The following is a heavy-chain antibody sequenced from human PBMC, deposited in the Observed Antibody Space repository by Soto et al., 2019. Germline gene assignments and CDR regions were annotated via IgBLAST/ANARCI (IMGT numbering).Heavy chain of an antibody. V-gene: IGHV1-69*02. J-gene: IGHJ5*02. CDR3: ARGVSSGGYRDWFDP. Sequence: QVQLVQSGAEVKKPGSSVKVSCKASGGTFSSYTISWVRQAPGQGLEWMGRIIPILGIANYAQKFQGRVTITADKSTSTAYMELSSLRSEDTAVYYCARGVSSGGYRDWFDPWGQGTLVTVSS. CDR1: GGTFSSYT. D-gene: IGHD6-19*01. CDR2: IIPILGIA.